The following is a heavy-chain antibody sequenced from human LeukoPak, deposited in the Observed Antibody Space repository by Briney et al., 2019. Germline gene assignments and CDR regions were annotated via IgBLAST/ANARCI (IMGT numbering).Heavy chain of an antibody. CDR3: ARLFGGVTTFDN. Sequence: GGSLRLSCAASGFSFGNFWMSWVRQAPGRGLQWVASMKGDASLIYYVDSVKGRFTISRDNARNSLYMQMNSLRVEDTPVYYCARLFGGVTTFDNWGQGALVTVSS. V-gene: IGHV3-7*01. J-gene: IGHJ4*02. CDR2: MKGDASLI. CDR1: GFSFGNFW. D-gene: IGHD2-8*02.